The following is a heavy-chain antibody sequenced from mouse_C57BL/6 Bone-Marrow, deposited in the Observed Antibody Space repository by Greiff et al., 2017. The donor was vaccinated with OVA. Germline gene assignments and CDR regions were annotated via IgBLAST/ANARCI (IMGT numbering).Heavy chain of an antibody. Sequence: VQLQQPGAELVMPGASVKLSCKASGYTFTSYWMHWVKQRPGQGLEWIGEIDPSDSYTKYNQKLKGKSTLTVDKSSSTAYMQLSSLTSEYSSVYYCAIRAYWGQGTTLSVSS. CDR3: AIRAY. J-gene: IGHJ2*01. CDR2: IDPSDSYT. CDR1: GYTFTSYW. V-gene: IGHV1-69*01.